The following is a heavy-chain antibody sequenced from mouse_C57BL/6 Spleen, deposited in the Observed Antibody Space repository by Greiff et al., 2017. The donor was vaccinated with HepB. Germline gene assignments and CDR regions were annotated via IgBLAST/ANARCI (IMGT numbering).Heavy chain of an antibody. J-gene: IGHJ2*01. Sequence: VQLQQPGAELVKPGASVKLSCKASGYTFTSYWMHWVKQRPGQGLEWIGMIHPNSGSTNYNEKFKSKATLTVDKSSSTAYMQLSSLTSEDSAVYYCASEGFYRTFDYWGQGTTLTVSS. V-gene: IGHV1-64*01. CDR3: ASEGFYRTFDY. CDR1: GYTFTSYW. CDR2: IHPNSGST. D-gene: IGHD2-14*01.